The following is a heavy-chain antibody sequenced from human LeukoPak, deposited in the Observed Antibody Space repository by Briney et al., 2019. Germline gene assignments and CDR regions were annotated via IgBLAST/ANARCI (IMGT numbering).Heavy chain of an antibody. J-gene: IGHJ4*02. CDR2: IKSKTDGGTT. CDR1: GFTFSNAW. V-gene: IGHV3-15*01. Sequence: GGSLGLSCAASGFTFSNAWMSWVRQAPGKRLEWVGRIKSKTDGGTTDYAAPVKGRFTISRNDSKNTLYLQMNSLKTEDTAVYYCTTANIVVVVAALREVRDYGGQGTLVTVSS. D-gene: IGHD2-15*01. CDR3: TTANIVVVVAALREVRDY.